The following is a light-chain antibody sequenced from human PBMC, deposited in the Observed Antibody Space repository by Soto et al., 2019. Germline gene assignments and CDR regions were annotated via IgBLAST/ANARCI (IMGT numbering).Light chain of an antibody. CDR1: QDISNY. Sequence: DIQMTPSPSSLSASVGDRVTITCRASQDISNYLAWYQQKPGKVPKLLIDGVSTLQSGVPSRFSGSGSGTDFTLTISSLQPEDVATYYCQKYNSAPLTFGGGTKVEIK. CDR2: GVS. V-gene: IGKV1-27*01. CDR3: QKYNSAPLT. J-gene: IGKJ4*01.